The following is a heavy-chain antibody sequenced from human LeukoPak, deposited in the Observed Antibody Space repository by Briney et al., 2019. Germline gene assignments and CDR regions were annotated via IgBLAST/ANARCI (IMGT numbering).Heavy chain of an antibody. CDR1: GGSISNYY. CDR3: ARSGGYSGYSSV. Sequence: SETLSLTCTVSGGSISNYYWSWIRQPPGKGLEWIGYIYYSGTINYNPSLKSRVTISIDTSKNQFSLKLSSVTAADTAVYHCARSGGYSGYSSVWSQGTLVTVSS. CDR2: IYYSGTI. V-gene: IGHV4-59*01. J-gene: IGHJ4*02. D-gene: IGHD5-12*01.